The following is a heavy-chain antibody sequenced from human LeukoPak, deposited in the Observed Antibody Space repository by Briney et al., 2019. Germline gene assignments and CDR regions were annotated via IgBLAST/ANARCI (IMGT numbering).Heavy chain of an antibody. CDR3: ARDWLEVPNTAMALYGMDV. CDR2: IIPIFGTA. V-gene: IGHV1-69*13. CDR1: GGTFSSYA. Sequence: GASVKVSCKASGGTFSSYAISWVRQAPGQGLEWMGGIIPIFGTANYAQKFQGRVTITAAESTSTAYMELSSLRSEDTAVYYCARDWLEVPNTAMALYGMDVWGQGTTVTVSS. D-gene: IGHD5-18*01. J-gene: IGHJ6*02.